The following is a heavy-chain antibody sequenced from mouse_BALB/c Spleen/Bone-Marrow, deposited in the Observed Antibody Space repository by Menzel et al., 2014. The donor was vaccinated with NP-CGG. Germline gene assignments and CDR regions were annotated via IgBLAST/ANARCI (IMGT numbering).Heavy chain of an antibody. J-gene: IGHJ2*01. D-gene: IGHD1-1*01. CDR3: ARSTTTDYFDY. Sequence: VKLVESGPGLVAPSQSLSITCTVSGISLTSYGVHWVRQPPGKGLEWLGVIWAGGTTNYNSAPMSRLSISKDNSKSQVFLKMNSLQTDDTAMYYCARSTTTDYFDYWGQGTTLTVSS. CDR1: GISLTSYG. V-gene: IGHV2-9*02. CDR2: IWAGGTT.